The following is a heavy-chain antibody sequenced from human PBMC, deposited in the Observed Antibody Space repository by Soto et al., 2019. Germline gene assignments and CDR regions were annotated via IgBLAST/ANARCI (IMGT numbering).Heavy chain of an antibody. V-gene: IGHV1-58*02. Sequence: ASVKVSCKASGFTFTSSAMQWVRQARGQRLEWIGWIVVGSGNTNYAQKFQERVTITRDMSTSTAYMELSSLRSEDTAVYYCAADFHYYGSGSYYRSNWFDPWGQGTLVTVSS. D-gene: IGHD3-10*01. J-gene: IGHJ5*02. CDR2: IVVGSGNT. CDR1: GFTFTSSA. CDR3: AADFHYYGSGSYYRSNWFDP.